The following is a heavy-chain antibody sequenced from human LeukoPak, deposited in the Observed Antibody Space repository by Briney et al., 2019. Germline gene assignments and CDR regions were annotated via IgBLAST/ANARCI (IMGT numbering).Heavy chain of an antibody. V-gene: IGHV4-39*07. CDR2: IYYSGST. J-gene: IGHJ3*02. D-gene: IGHD5-12*01. Sequence: SETLSLTCTVSGGSISSSSYYWGWIRQPPGKGLEWIGSIYYSGSTYYNPSLKSRVTISVDTSKNQFSLKLSSVTAADTAVYCCARDSEGLGDAFDIWGQGTMVTVSS. CDR3: ARDSEGLGDAFDI. CDR1: GGSISSSSYY.